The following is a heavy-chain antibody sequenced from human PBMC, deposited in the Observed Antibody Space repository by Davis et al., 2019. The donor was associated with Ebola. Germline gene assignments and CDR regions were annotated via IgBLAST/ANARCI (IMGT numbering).Heavy chain of an antibody. Sequence: GESLKISCAASGFTFSSYWMHWARQAPGKGLEWVANINKDGSEEFYVESVRGRFTISRDNAENSLFLQMNSLRAEDTGIYYCAGRGGYLVHYWGRGTQVTVSS. CDR1: GFTFSSYW. CDR3: AGRGGYLVHY. D-gene: IGHD3-22*01. J-gene: IGHJ4*02. V-gene: IGHV3-7*03. CDR2: INKDGSEE.